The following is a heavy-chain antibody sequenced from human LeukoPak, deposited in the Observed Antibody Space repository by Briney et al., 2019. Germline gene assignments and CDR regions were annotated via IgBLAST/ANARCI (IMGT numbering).Heavy chain of an antibody. Sequence: GESLKISCQGSGYSFTSYWIGWVRQMPGKGLEWMGIIYPGDSDTRYSPSFQGQVTISADKSISTAYLQWSSLKASDTAMYYCARDLGRYYDSSGYYGYWGQGTLVTVSS. D-gene: IGHD3-22*01. J-gene: IGHJ4*02. CDR2: IYPGDSDT. V-gene: IGHV5-51*01. CDR3: ARDLGRYYDSSGYYGY. CDR1: GYSFTSYW.